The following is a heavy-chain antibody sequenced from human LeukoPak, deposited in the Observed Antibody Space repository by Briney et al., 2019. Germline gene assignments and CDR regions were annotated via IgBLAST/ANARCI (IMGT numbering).Heavy chain of an antibody. Sequence: SETLSLTCAVYGGSFSGYYWSWIRQPPGKGLEWIGEINHSGSTNYNPSLKSRVTISVDTSKNQFSLKLSSVTAADTAVYYCARDRCSGGSCYSDAFDIWGQGTMVTVSS. CDR3: ARDRCSGGSCYSDAFDI. CDR1: GGSFSGYY. D-gene: IGHD2-15*01. V-gene: IGHV4-34*01. CDR2: INHSGST. J-gene: IGHJ3*02.